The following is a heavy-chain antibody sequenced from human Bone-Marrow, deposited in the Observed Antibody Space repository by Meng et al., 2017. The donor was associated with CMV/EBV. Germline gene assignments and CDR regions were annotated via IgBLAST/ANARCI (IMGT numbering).Heavy chain of an antibody. J-gene: IGHJ5*02. Sequence: GESLKISCAASGFTFSSYWMHWVRQGPGKGLVWVSRINSDGSSTSYADSVKGRFTISRDNAKNTLYLQMNSLRAEDTAVYYYARGPFYCSTTSCYTDWFDPWGQGTLVTVSS. V-gene: IGHV3-74*01. CDR2: INSDGSST. CDR3: ARGPFYCSTTSCYTDWFDP. CDR1: GFTFSSYW. D-gene: IGHD2-2*02.